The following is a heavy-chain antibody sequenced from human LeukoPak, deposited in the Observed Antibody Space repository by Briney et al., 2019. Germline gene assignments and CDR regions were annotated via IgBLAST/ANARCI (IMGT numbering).Heavy chain of an antibody. CDR1: GFTFSGYA. CDR2: ISSNGGST. D-gene: IGHD2-15*01. CDR3: VKDSHFAMACSGGSCSFDY. V-gene: IGHV3-64D*06. Sequence: GGSLTLSCSASGFTFSGYAMHWVRQAPGKGLEYVSGISSNGGSTYYADSVKGRFTISRDNSKSTLYLQMSGLRAEDTAVYYCVKDSHFAMACSGGSCSFDYWGQGTLVTVSS. J-gene: IGHJ4*02.